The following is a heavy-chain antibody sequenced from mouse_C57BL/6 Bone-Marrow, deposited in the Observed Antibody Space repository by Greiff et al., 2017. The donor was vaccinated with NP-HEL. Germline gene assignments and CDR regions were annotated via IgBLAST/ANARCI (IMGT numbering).Heavy chain of an antibody. CDR3: AREGGYYGSPFAY. CDR1: GYSIISGYY. V-gene: IGHV3-6*01. J-gene: IGHJ3*01. D-gene: IGHD1-1*01. Sequence: EVQLQQSGPGLVKPSQSLSLTCSVTGYSIISGYYWNWIRQFPGNKLEWMAYIRYDGSNNYNPSLKNRISITRDISKNQFFLKLTSVTTEDTATYYCAREGGYYGSPFAYWGQGTLVTVSA. CDR2: IRYDGSN.